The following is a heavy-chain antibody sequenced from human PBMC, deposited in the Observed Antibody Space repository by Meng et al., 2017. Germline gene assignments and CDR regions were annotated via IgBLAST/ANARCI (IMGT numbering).Heavy chain of an antibody. CDR2: IYTSGST. CDR1: GGSINSGNSY. CDR3: ARDIAVKYYYGSWSYSDYYAMDV. V-gene: IGHV4-61*02. Sequence: SETLSLTCSVSGGSINSGNSYCSWIRQPAGKGLEWIGRIYTSGSTNYNPSLESRVTMSLDTSKNQFSLTLSSVTAADTAVYYCARDIAVKYYYGSWSYSDYYAMDVWGQGTTVTVSS. J-gene: IGHJ6*02. D-gene: IGHD3-10*01.